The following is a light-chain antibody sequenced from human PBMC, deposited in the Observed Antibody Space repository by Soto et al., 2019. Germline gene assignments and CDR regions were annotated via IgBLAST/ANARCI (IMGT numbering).Light chain of an antibody. J-gene: IGKJ1*01. CDR1: QSVTSD. Sequence: ETVMTQSLVTLSVSPGERATLSCRASQSVTSDLAWYQQKPGQPPRLLIFGASTRAPGVPARFIGSGSGTEVTLTISGLQSEDFGFYYCQQYNSWPWTCGQGTKVDIK. CDR3: QQYNSWPWT. V-gene: IGKV3-15*01. CDR2: GAS.